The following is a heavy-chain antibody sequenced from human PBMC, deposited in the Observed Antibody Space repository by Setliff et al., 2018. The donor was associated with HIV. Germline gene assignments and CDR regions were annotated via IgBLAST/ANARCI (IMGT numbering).Heavy chain of an antibody. CDR1: GYSFTTYW. V-gene: IGHV5-51*01. J-gene: IGHJ4*02. D-gene: IGHD1-26*01. CDR2: IYPGDSDT. Sequence: GESLKISCKGSGYSFTTYWIAWLRQMPGKGLECMGIIYPGDSDTRYNPSFQGQVTISADKSITTAYLQWSNLKASDTGMYYCARHAFSGSYYLDLVDYWGQGTLVTAPQ. CDR3: ARHAFSGSYYLDLVDY.